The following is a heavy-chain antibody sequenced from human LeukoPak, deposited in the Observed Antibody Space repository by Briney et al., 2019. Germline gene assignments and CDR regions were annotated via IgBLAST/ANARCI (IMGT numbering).Heavy chain of an antibody. Sequence: SETLSLTCAVYGGSFSGYYWSWIRQPPGKGLEWIGEINHSGSTNYNPSLKSRVTISVDTSKNQLSLKLSSVTAADTAVYYCARALLGYSSSWAIDYWGQGTLVTVSS. D-gene: IGHD6-13*01. V-gene: IGHV4-34*01. CDR2: INHSGST. CDR3: ARALLGYSSSWAIDY. CDR1: GGSFSGYY. J-gene: IGHJ4*02.